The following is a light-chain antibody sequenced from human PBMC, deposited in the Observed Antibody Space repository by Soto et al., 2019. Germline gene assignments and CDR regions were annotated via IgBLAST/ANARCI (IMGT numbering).Light chain of an antibody. V-gene: IGLV1-40*01. Sequence: QSVLTQPPSVSGAPGQRVTISCTGSGSNIGAGYDVHWYQHLPGTAPKLLIYTNINRPSGVPDRFSASKYGTSASLAITGLQAGDEADYYGQSYDSSLSGVVFGGGTKLTVL. CDR3: QSYDSSLSGVV. CDR2: TNI. CDR1: GSNIGAGYD. J-gene: IGLJ2*01.